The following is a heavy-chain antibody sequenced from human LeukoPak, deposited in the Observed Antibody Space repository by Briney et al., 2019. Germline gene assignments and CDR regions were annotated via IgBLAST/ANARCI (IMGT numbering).Heavy chain of an antibody. CDR2: IYYSGTT. V-gene: IGHV4-39*01. CDR1: DGSVSSVGYY. Sequence: SETLSLTCTVSDGSVSSVGYYWGWIRQPPGKGLEWIGSIYYSGTTYYNPSLASLVTIFVDTSKNQFSLRLSSVTAADTAVYYCARRDQAIDYWGQGTLVTVSS. D-gene: IGHD5-24*01. CDR3: ARRDQAIDY. J-gene: IGHJ4*02.